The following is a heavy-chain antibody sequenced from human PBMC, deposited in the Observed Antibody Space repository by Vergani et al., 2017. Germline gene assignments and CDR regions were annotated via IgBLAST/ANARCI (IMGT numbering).Heavy chain of an antibody. CDR1: GYTFTGYY. CDR2: INPNSGGT. Sequence: QVQLVQSGAEVKKPGASVKVSCKASGYTFTGYYMHWVRQAPGQGLEWMGWINPNSGGTNYAQKFQGRVTMTRDTSISTAYMELSRLRSDDTAVYYCARGPPLAAAGRYSFDYWGQGTLVTVSS. D-gene: IGHD6-13*01. V-gene: IGHV1-2*02. J-gene: IGHJ4*02. CDR3: ARGPPLAAAGRYSFDY.